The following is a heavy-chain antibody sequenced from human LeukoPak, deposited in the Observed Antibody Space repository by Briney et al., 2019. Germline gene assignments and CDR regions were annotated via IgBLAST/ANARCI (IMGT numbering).Heavy chain of an antibody. CDR1: GFTFSHYW. Sequence: GGSLRLSCAASGFTFSHYWMSWVRQAPGKGLEWVAHINPDGGSTYYVDSVKGRFTISSENDKNSVFLHMNSLRAEDTVSYYWARVPRTSEVSWGPGILVTVSS. CDR3: ARVPRTSEVS. D-gene: IGHD3/OR15-3a*01. V-gene: IGHV3-7*03. CDR2: INPDGGST. J-gene: IGHJ5*02.